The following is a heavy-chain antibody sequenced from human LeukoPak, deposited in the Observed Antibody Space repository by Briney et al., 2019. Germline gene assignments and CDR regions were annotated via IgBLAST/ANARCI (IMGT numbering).Heavy chain of an antibody. V-gene: IGHV1-46*01. CDR2: INPSGGST. J-gene: IGHJ5*02. CDR1: GYTFTSYY. Sequence: ASVKVSCKASGYTFTSYYMHWVRQAPGQGLEWMGIINPSGGSTSYAQKFQGRVTMTRDTSTSTVYMELSSLRSEDTAVYYCARDPDCSSTSCYTAPYNWFDPWGQGILVTVSS. D-gene: IGHD2-2*02. CDR3: ARDPDCSSTSCYTAPYNWFDP.